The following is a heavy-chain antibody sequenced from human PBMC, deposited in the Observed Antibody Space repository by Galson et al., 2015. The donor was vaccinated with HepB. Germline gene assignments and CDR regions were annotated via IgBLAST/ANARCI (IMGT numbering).Heavy chain of an antibody. CDR3: ARDRDAAAAGIGYYYYYGMDV. D-gene: IGHD6-13*01. CDR2: ISSSSSYI. J-gene: IGHJ6*02. Sequence: SLRLSCAASGFTFSSYSMNWVRQAPGKGLEWVSSISSSSSYIYYADSVKGRFTISRDNAKNSLYLQMNSLRAEDTAVYYCARDRDAAAAGIGYYYYYGMDVWGQGTTVTVSS. V-gene: IGHV3-21*01. CDR1: GFTFSSYS.